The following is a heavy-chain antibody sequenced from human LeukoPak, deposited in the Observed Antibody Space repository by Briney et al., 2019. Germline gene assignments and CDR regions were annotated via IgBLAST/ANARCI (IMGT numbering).Heavy chain of an antibody. J-gene: IGHJ5*02. V-gene: IGHV4-4*07. CDR2: ISAQGSI. CDR1: GASITTQF. CDR3: MSALGT. D-gene: IGHD1-26*01. Sequence: SETLSLTCTVSGASITTQFWNWIRQPAGEGLEWIGLISAQGSISFNPSLKSRITMSIDTSKNQFSLNLSSTTAADTAVYYCMSALGTWGQGTLVTVSS.